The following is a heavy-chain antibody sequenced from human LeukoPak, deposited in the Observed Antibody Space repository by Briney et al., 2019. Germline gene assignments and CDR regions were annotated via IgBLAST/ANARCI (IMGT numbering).Heavy chain of an antibody. D-gene: IGHD2-21*02. J-gene: IGHJ4*02. CDR3: ARGKTTVYCGGDCYAFDY. Sequence: ASVKVSCKTSEYTFTGYYMHWVRQAPGQGLEWMGWISPNSGGTNYAQKFQGRVTMTSDTSISTAYMELSRLRSDDTALYYCARGKTTVYCGGDCYAFDYWGQGSLVTVSS. CDR2: ISPNSGGT. V-gene: IGHV1-2*02. CDR1: EYTFTGYY.